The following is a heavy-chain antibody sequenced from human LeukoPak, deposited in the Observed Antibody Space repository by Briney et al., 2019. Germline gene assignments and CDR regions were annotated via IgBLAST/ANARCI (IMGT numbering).Heavy chain of an antibody. CDR1: GFTFSSYS. Sequence: GGSLRLSCAASGFTFSSYSMNWVRQAPGKGLEWVSSISSSSSYIYYADSVKGRFTISRDNAKNSLYLQMNSLRAEDTAVYYCARDPDETSSGWSEPVSWGQGTLVTVSS. CDR2: ISSSSSYI. V-gene: IGHV3-21*01. CDR3: ARDPDETSSGWSEPVS. D-gene: IGHD6-19*01. J-gene: IGHJ4*02.